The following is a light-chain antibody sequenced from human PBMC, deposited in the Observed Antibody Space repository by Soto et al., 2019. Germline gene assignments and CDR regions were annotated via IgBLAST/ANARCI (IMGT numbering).Light chain of an antibody. CDR3: QSYDSSLRAVV. CDR2: DNN. J-gene: IGLJ2*01. CDR1: SSTIGPGYD. Sequence: QSVLTQPPSVSGAPGQRVTISCTGTSSTIGPGYDVHWYQQLPGTAPKVLIYDNNIRPSGVPDRFSGSRSGTSASLAITGLQAEDEADYYCQSYDSSLRAVVFGGGTKLTVL. V-gene: IGLV1-40*01.